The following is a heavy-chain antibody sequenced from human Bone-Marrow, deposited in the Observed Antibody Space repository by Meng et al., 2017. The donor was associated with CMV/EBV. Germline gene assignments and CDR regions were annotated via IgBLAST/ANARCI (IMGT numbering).Heavy chain of an antibody. CDR1: GYTLNELS. CDR3: ATAPASHSTFDY. V-gene: IGHV1-24*01. J-gene: IGHJ4*02. CDR2: FDPEDGET. D-gene: IGHD2/OR15-2a*01. Sequence: SCKVSGYTLNELSMHWVRQAPGKGLEWMGGFDPEDGETIYAQKFQGRVTMTEDTSTDTAYMELSSLRSEDTAVYYCATAPASHSTFDYWGQGTLVTVSS.